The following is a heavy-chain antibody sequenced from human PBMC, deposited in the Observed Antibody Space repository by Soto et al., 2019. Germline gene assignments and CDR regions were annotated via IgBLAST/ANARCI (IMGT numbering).Heavy chain of an antibody. J-gene: IGHJ6*02. CDR2: ISGSGGST. V-gene: IGHV3-23*01. CDR1: GFTFSSYA. CDR3: AKAEDCSSTSCSYGMGV. D-gene: IGHD2-2*01. Sequence: PGGSLRLSCAASGFTFSSYAMSWVRQAPGKGLEWVSAISGSGGSTYYADSVKGRFTISRDNSKNTLYLQMNSLRAEDTAVYYCAKAEDCSSTSCSYGMGVWGQGTTVTVSS.